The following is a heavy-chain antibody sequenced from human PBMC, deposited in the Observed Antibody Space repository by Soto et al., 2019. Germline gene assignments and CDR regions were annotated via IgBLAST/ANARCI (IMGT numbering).Heavy chain of an antibody. D-gene: IGHD1-26*01. Sequence: PSETLSLTCTVSGGSISSSSYYWGWIRQPPGKGLEWIGSIYYSGCTYYNPSLKSRVTISVDTSKNQFSLKLSSVTAADTAVYYCARITGRELRSAGSYYFDYWGQGTLVTVSS. J-gene: IGHJ4*02. V-gene: IGHV4-39*01. CDR3: ARITGRELRSAGSYYFDY. CDR1: GGSISSSSYY. CDR2: IYYSGCT.